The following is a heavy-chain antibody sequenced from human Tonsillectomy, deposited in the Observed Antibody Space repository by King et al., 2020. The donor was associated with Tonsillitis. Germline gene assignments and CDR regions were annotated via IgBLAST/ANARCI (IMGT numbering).Heavy chain of an antibody. CDR1: GGTFSSYA. V-gene: IGHV1-69*01. CDR2: IIPIFGTA. CDR3: ARERNYYGSVSYQTFDY. J-gene: IGHJ4*02. Sequence: VQLVESGAEVKKPGSSVKVSCKASGGTFSSYAISWVRQAPGQGLEWMGGIIPIFGTANYAQKFQGRVTITADESTSTAYMELSSLRSEDTAWYYCARERNYYGSVSYQTFDYWGQGTLFTVSS. D-gene: IGHD3-10*01.